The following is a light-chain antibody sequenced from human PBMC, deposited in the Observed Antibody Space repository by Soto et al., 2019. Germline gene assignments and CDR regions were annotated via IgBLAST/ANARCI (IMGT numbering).Light chain of an antibody. J-gene: IGLJ2*01. CDR3: AAWDGSLNNVL. V-gene: IGLV1-44*01. Sequence: AVVTQPPSASGTPGQRVTISCSGSGSSIGTNTVNWYRQLPGTAPKLLIYGDNQRPSGVPDRFSGSKSGTSASLAISGLQSEDEAEYYCAAWDGSLNNVLFGGGTKLTVL. CDR1: GSSIGTNT. CDR2: GDN.